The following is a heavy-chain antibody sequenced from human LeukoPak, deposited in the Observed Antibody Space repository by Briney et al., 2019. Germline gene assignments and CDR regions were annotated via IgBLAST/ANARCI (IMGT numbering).Heavy chain of an antibody. CDR3: ARESKPGYSSSWLEWLGPGNWFDP. D-gene: IGHD6-13*01. CDR1: GGTFSSYA. V-gene: IGHV1-69*13. CDR2: IIPIFGTA. Sequence: SVKVSCKASGGTFSSYAISWVRQAPGQGLEWMGGIIPIFGTANYAQKFQGRVTITADESTSTAYMELSSLRSEDTAVYYCARESKPGYSSSWLEWLGPGNWFDPWGQGTLVTVSS. J-gene: IGHJ5*02.